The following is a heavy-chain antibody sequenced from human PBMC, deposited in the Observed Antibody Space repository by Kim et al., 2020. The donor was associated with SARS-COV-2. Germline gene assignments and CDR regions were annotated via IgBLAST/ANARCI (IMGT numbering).Heavy chain of an antibody. Sequence: ASVKVSCKASGYTFTSYAMHWVRQAPGQRLEWMGWINAGNGNTKYSQKFQGRVTITRDTSASTAYMELSSLRSEDTAVYYCARGEVVPAPLYGMDVWGQGTTGTVSS. D-gene: IGHD2-2*01. CDR1: GYTFTSYA. J-gene: IGHJ6*02. CDR3: ARGEVVPAPLYGMDV. V-gene: IGHV1-3*01. CDR2: INAGNGNT.